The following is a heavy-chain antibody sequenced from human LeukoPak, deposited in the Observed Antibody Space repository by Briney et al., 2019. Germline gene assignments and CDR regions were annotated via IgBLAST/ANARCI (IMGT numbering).Heavy chain of an antibody. Sequence: GESLKISRKGSGYSFTSYWVGWVRQMPGKSLEWMGIIYPGDSDTRYSPSFQGQVTISADKSISTAYLQWSSLKASDTAMYYCARPNSSSWYFDYWGQGTLVTVSS. D-gene: IGHD6-13*01. CDR3: ARPNSSSWYFDY. CDR1: GYSFTSYW. CDR2: IYPGDSDT. J-gene: IGHJ4*02. V-gene: IGHV5-51*01.